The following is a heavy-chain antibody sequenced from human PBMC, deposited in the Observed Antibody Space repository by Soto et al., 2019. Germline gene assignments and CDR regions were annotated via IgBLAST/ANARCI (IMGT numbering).Heavy chain of an antibody. V-gene: IGHV5-51*01. Sequence: GESLKISCKGSGYSFTSYWIGWVRQMPGKGLEWMGIIYPGDSDTRYSPSFQGQVTISADKSISTDYLQWSSLKATDTAMYYCATHSETGERALDYYYMDVWGKGTTVTVSS. D-gene: IGHD7-27*01. J-gene: IGHJ6*03. CDR2: IYPGDSDT. CDR1: GYSFTSYW. CDR3: ATHSETGERALDYYYMDV.